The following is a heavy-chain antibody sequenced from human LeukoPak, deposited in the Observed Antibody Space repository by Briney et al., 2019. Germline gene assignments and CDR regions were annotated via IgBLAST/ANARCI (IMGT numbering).Heavy chain of an antibody. CDR1: GGSISGYY. J-gene: IGHJ4*02. D-gene: IGHD3-9*01. CDR3: TRGNILSGYCLDF. V-gene: IGHV4-59*01. Sequence: SETLSLTCTVSGGSISGYYWSWIRQPPGKGLEWIGYIYYSGSTKYNPSLKSRVTMSVDTSRNQFSLKLSSVTAADTAVYYCTRGNILSGYCLDFWGQGALVTVSS. CDR2: IYYSGST.